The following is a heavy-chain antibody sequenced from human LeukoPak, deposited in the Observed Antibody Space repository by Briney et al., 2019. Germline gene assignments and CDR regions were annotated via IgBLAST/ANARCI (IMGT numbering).Heavy chain of an antibody. J-gene: IGHJ3*02. V-gene: IGHV4-59*01. CDR3: ARSEINSSGWYEAFDI. D-gene: IGHD6-19*01. CDR1: GGSISSYY. CDR2: IYYSGST. Sequence: KPSETLSLTCTVSGGSISSYYWSWIRQPPGKGLEWIGYIYYSGSTNYNPSLKSRVTISVDTSKNQFSLKLSSVTAADTAVYYCARSEINSSGWYEAFDIWGQGTMVTVSS.